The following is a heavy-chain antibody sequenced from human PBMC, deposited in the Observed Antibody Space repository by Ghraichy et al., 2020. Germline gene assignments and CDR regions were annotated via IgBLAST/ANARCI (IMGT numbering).Heavy chain of an antibody. V-gene: IGHV3-7*01. Sequence: GGSLRLSCAASGFTFSSYWMSWVRQAPGKGLEWVANINQDGSEKYYVDSAKGRFTISRDNAKNSLYLQMNSLRAEDTAVYYCAREERGMTTYYYYGMDVWGQGTTVTVSS. CDR2: INQDGSEK. J-gene: IGHJ6*02. CDR1: GFTFSSYW. CDR3: AREERGMTTYYYYGMDV. D-gene: IGHD4-17*01.